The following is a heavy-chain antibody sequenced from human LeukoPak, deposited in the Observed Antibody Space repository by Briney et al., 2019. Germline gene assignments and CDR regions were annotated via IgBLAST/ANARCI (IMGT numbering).Heavy chain of an antibody. J-gene: IGHJ5*02. CDR1: GGSISSYY. V-gene: IGHV4-34*01. CDR3: ASWFYGGNLGYNWFDP. CDR2: INHSGST. D-gene: IGHD4-23*01. Sequence: SETLSLTCTVSGGSISSYYWSWIRQPPGKGLEWIGEINHSGSTNYNPSLKSRVTISVDTSKNQFSLKLSSVTAADTAVYYCASWFYGGNLGYNWFDPWGQGTLVTVSS.